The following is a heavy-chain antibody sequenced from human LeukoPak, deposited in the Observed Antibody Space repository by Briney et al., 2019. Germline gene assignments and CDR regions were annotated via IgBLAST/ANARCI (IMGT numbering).Heavy chain of an antibody. Sequence: NPGGSLRLSCAASGFTFSSYSMNWVRQAPGKGLEWVSSISSSSSYIYYADSVKGRFTISRDNAKNSLYLQMNSLRAEDTAVYYCARCCSSTSCIHYWGQGTLVTVSS. D-gene: IGHD2-2*01. V-gene: IGHV3-21*01. CDR2: ISSSSSYI. CDR1: GFTFSSYS. J-gene: IGHJ4*02. CDR3: ARCCSSTSCIHY.